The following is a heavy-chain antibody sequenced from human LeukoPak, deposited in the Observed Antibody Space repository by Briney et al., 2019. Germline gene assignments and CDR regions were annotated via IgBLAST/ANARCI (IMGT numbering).Heavy chain of an antibody. CDR3: ARDNPEYFDY. J-gene: IGHJ4*02. Sequence: PGGSLRLSCAASGFTFDNYAMHWVRQAPGKGLEWVSGISWNSGSVGYADSVKGRFTISRDNAKNSLYLQMNSLRAEDTAVYYCARDNPEYFDYWGQGTLVTVSS. V-gene: IGHV3-9*01. D-gene: IGHD1-14*01. CDR2: ISWNSGSV. CDR1: GFTFDNYA.